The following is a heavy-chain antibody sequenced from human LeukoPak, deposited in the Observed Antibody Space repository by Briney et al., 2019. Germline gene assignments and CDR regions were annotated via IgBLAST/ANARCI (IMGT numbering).Heavy chain of an antibody. Sequence: ASETLSLTCTVSGGSISSYYWSWIRQPPGKGLEWIVYIYYSGSTNYNPSLKSRVTISVDTSKNQFSLKLSSVTAADTAVYYCARALVVPAAMVNWFDPWGQGTLVTVSS. D-gene: IGHD2-2*01. CDR2: IYYSGST. J-gene: IGHJ5*02. CDR3: ARALVVPAAMVNWFDP. CDR1: GGSISSYY. V-gene: IGHV4-59*01.